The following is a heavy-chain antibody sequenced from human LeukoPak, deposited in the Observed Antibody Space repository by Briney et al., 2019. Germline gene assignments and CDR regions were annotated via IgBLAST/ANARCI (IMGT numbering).Heavy chain of an antibody. V-gene: IGHV4-34*01. CDR3: ARVSRWFLAVAGYADF. Sequence: PSETLSLTCAFSGGSFSGYSWSWIRQIPGQGLEWIGETNHRGSANYNPSLKSRVTISVDASKSQFSLKLSSVTAADTAVYYCARVSRWFLAVAGYADFWGQGTQVTVSS. D-gene: IGHD6-19*01. CDR2: TNHRGSA. CDR1: GGSFSGYS. J-gene: IGHJ4*02.